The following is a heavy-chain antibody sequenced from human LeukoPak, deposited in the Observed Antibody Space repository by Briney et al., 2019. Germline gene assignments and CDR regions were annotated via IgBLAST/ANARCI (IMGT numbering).Heavy chain of an antibody. V-gene: IGHV3-74*01. J-gene: IGHJ4*02. CDR2: ISSDGSNT. Sequence: GGSLRLSCAASGFTFNRYWMHWVRQAPGKGLVWVSRISSDGSNTNYADSVKGRFTISRDNAENTLYLQMDSLTAEDTAVYYCVSRNYGSSPCDYWGQGTLVTVSS. D-gene: IGHD4-17*01. CDR1: GFTFNRYW. CDR3: VSRNYGSSPCDY.